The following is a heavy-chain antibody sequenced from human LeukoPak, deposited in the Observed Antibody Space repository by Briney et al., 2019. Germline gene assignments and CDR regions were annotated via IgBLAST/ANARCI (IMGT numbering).Heavy chain of an antibody. Sequence: PGGSLRLSCAASGFTFSSYAMSWVRQAPEKGLEWVSAISGSGGSTYYADSVKGRFTISRDNSKNTLYLQMNSLRAEDTAVYYCAKDLVWRPVGYFQHWGQGTLVTVSS. J-gene: IGHJ1*01. V-gene: IGHV3-23*01. CDR3: AKDLVWRPVGYFQH. D-gene: IGHD3/OR15-3a*01. CDR2: ISGSGGST. CDR1: GFTFSSYA.